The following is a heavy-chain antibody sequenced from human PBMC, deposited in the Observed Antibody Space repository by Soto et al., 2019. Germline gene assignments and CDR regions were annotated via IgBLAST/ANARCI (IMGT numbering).Heavy chain of an antibody. J-gene: IGHJ4*02. Sequence: SVKVSCKASGGTFSSYAISWVRQAPGQGLEWMGGIIPIFGTANYAQKFQGRVTITADESTSTAYMELSSLRSEDTAEYYCARLRRAAAGKQGYYCDYWGQGMRVTVS. CDR3: ARLRRAAAGKQGYYCDY. D-gene: IGHD6-13*01. CDR2: IIPIFGTA. CDR1: GGTFSSYA. V-gene: IGHV1-69*13.